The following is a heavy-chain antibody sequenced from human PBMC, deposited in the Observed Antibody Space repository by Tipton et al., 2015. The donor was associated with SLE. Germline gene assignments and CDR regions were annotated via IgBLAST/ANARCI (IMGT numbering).Heavy chain of an antibody. D-gene: IGHD5-12*01. CDR2: IYYSGST. Sequence: TLSLTCTVSGGSISSSSYYWSWIRQPPGKGLESIGYIYYSGSTNYNPSLKSRVTISVDTSKNQFSLKLSSVTAADTAVYYCARRLTRYSGYDYFDYWGQGTLVTVSS. CDR3: ARRLTRYSGYDYFDY. V-gene: IGHV4-61*05. CDR1: GGSISSSSYY. J-gene: IGHJ4*02.